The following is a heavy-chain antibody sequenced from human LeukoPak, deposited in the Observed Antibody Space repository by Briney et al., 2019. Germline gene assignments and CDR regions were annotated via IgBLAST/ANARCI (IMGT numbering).Heavy chain of an antibody. J-gene: IGHJ2*01. V-gene: IGHV3-23*01. D-gene: IGHD2-21*01. CDR1: GFTMRTYG. Sequence: GGSLRLSCVASGFTMRTYGMSWVRQGPGKGLEWVSGTPSGGDNTYYADSVKGRFTISRDNSKNTLYLQMNSLRAEDTAVYYCAKVPNLAYCGGDCYYGWYFDLWGRGTLVTVSS. CDR2: TPSGGDNT. CDR3: AKVPNLAYCGGDCYYGWYFDL.